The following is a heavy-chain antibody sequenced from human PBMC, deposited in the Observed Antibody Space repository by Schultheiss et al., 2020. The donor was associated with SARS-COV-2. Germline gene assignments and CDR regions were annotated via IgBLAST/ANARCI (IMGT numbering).Heavy chain of an antibody. CDR1: GYTFTSYG. V-gene: IGHV1-2*02. J-gene: IGHJ4*02. CDR2: INPNSGGT. CDR3: ASQRAYCGGDCYPQPDFDY. D-gene: IGHD2-21*02. Sequence: ASVKVSCKASGYTFTSYGISWVRQAPGQGLEWMGWINPNSGGTNYAQKFQGRVTITRNTSISTAYMELSRLRSDDTAVYYCASQRAYCGGDCYPQPDFDYWGQGTLVTVSS.